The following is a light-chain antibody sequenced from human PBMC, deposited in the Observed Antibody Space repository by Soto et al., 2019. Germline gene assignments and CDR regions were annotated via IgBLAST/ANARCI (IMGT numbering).Light chain of an antibody. V-gene: IGKV3-20*01. J-gene: IGKJ3*01. Sequence: VLTQSPGTLSLSPGERATLSCRARQSVDSGYLAWYQHKPGQAPRLLIYGASNRPTGIPDRFSGSGSGTDFTLTISRPEPEDVAVYYCQLFGNSLTFGPATKVDIK. CDR1: QSVDSGY. CDR3: QLFGNSLT. CDR2: GAS.